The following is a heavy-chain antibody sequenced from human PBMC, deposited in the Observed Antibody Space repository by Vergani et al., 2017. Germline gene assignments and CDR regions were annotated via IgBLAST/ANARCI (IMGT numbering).Heavy chain of an antibody. CDR3: ASERFLYYDSSGYYLGPFDY. J-gene: IGHJ4*02. CDR1: GGTFSSYA. V-gene: IGHV1-69*04. Sequence: QVQLVQSGAEVKKPGASVKVSCKASGGTFSSYAISWVRQAPGQGLEWMGRIIPLLGIANYAQKFQGRVTITADKSTSTAYMELSSLRSEDTAVYYCASERFLYYDSSGYYLGPFDYWGQGTLVTVSS. CDR2: IIPLLGIA. D-gene: IGHD3-22*01.